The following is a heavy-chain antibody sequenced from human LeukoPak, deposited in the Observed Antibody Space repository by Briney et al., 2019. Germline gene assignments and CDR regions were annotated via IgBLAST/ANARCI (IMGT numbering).Heavy chain of an antibody. CDR1: GGTFSSYA. Sequence: SVKVSCKASGGTFSSYAISWVRQAPGQGLEWMGRIIPIFGTANYARKFQGRVTITTDESTSTAYMELSSLRSEDTAVYYCARTPYYSRPYYFDYWGQGTLVTVSS. V-gene: IGHV1-69*05. D-gene: IGHD4-11*01. J-gene: IGHJ4*02. CDR3: ARTPYYSRPYYFDY. CDR2: IIPIFGTA.